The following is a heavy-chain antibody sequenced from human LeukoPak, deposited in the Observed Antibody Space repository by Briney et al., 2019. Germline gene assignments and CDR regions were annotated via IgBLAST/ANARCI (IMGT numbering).Heavy chain of an antibody. J-gene: IGHJ5*02. V-gene: IGHV5-51*01. Sequence: ESLTISCTGSGYIFTSYWIGWVRQMPGKGLEWMGIIYPGDSDTRYSPSFQGQVTISADKSISTAYLQWSSLKASDTAMYYCARQSDSSGYYYDWFDPWGQGTLVTVSS. CDR3: ARQSDSSGYYYDWFDP. CDR2: IYPGDSDT. CDR1: GYIFTSYW. D-gene: IGHD3-22*01.